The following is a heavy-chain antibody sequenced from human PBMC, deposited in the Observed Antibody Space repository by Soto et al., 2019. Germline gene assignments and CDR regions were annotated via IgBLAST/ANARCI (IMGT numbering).Heavy chain of an antibody. J-gene: IGHJ3*02. Sequence: QVQLVQSGAEVKKPGASVKVSCKASGYTFTSYGISWVRQAPGQGLEWMGWISAYNGNTNYAQKLQGRVTMTTDTSASTAYMELRSLRSDDTAVYYCARDFLKLWSPEDAFDIWGQGTMVTVSS. D-gene: IGHD5-18*01. CDR1: GYTFTSYG. CDR3: ARDFLKLWSPEDAFDI. CDR2: ISAYNGNT. V-gene: IGHV1-18*01.